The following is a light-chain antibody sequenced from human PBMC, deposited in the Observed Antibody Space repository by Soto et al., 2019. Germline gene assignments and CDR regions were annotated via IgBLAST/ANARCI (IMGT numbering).Light chain of an antibody. V-gene: IGLV2-14*01. CDR2: EVS. CDR1: SSDVGGYNY. CDR3: SSYTSSSTRV. Sequence: QSALTQPASASGSPGQSITISCTGTSSDVGGYNYVSWYQHHPGKAPELMIFEVSNRPSGVSHRFSGSKSGNTASLTISGLQTEDEGDYYCSSYTSSSTRVFGTGTKVTVL. J-gene: IGLJ1*01.